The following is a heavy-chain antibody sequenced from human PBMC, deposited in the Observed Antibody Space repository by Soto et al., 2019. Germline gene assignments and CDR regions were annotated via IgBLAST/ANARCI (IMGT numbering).Heavy chain of an antibody. J-gene: IGHJ4*02. CDR3: ARDYYIPGLDF. D-gene: IGHD3-10*01. CDR2: ILPIFGST. CDR1: GGTFSGYV. V-gene: IGHV1-69*01. Sequence: QVQLVQSGAEVKKPGSSVKVSCKASGGTFSGYVISWVRQAPGQGLEWMGGILPIFGSTNYTQKLQGRVTITADESTGTAYMALISLRFEDSAVYYCARDYYIPGLDFWGQGTMVTVSS.